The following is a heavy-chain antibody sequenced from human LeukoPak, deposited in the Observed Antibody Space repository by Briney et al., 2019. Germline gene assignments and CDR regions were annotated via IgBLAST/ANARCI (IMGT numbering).Heavy chain of an antibody. V-gene: IGHV3-74*01. CDR3: ARDQDDNTPDAFDT. Sequence: GGSLRLSCAASGFTFSGYWMHWVRQVPGKGLVWVSQISAEGTTTFYADSVKGRFTISRDNAKSTLYLQMNSLRAEDTAMYYCARDQDDNTPDAFDTWGQGTMVTVSS. CDR2: ISAEGTTT. D-gene: IGHD3-22*01. J-gene: IGHJ3*02. CDR1: GFTFSGYW.